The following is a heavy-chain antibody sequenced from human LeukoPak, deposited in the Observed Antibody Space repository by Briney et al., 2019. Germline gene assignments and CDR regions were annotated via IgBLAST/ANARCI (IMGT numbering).Heavy chain of an antibody. D-gene: IGHD2-15*01. J-gene: IGHJ3*02. CDR3: VSESHSAFDI. CDR2: IQQDGNEK. Sequence: GGSLRLSCAASGFTFSSYWMSWVRQAPGKWLEWVASIQQDGNEKYYVDSVKGRFTISKDNAKNSLYLQMNSLRAEDTAVYYCVSESHSAFDIWGQGTMVTVSS. V-gene: IGHV3-7*01. CDR1: GFTFSSYW.